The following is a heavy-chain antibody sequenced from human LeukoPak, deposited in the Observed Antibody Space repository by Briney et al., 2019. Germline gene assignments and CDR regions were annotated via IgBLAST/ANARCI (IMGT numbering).Heavy chain of an antibody. V-gene: IGHV3-30-3*01. CDR1: GFTFSRYA. CDR3: ARAAYDTSGYSWFDP. J-gene: IGHJ5*02. CDR2: ISHDGSNK. D-gene: IGHD3-22*01. Sequence: GRSLRLSCAASGFTFSRYAMHWVRQAPGKGLEWVTLISHDGSNKYYADSVEGRFTISRDNSKNTLYLQMDSLRVEDTAIYYCARAAYDTSGYSWFDPWGQGTLVTVSS.